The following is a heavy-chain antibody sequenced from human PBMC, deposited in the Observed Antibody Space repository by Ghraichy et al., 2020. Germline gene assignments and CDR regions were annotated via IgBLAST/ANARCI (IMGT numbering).Heavy chain of an antibody. V-gene: IGHV2-26*01. J-gene: IGHJ5*02. CDR3: ARMGRDYDFWSGYYYWFDP. Sequence: SGPTLVKPTETLTLTCTVSGFSLSNARMGVSWIRQPPGKALEWLAHIFSNDEKSYSTSLKYRLTISRDTSKSQVVLTMTNMDPVDTATYYCARMGRDYDFWSGYYYWFDPWGQGTLVTVSS. CDR1: GFSLSNARMG. D-gene: IGHD3-3*01. CDR2: IFSNDEK.